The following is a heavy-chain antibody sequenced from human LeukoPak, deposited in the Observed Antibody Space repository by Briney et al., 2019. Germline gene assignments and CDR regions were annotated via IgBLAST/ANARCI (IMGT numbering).Heavy chain of an antibody. J-gene: IGHJ6*03. CDR1: GGTFSSYD. CDR2: MNPNSGNT. Sequence: ASVKVSCKASGGTFSSYDINWVRQATGQGLEWMGWMNPNSGNTGYAQKFQGRVTMTRNTSISTAYMELSSLRSEDTAVYYCARGRYDYVWGRLHQYPPEFGYYYYMDVWGKGTTVTISS. CDR3: ARGRYDYVWGRLHQYPPEFGYYYYMDV. V-gene: IGHV1-8*02. D-gene: IGHD3-16*01.